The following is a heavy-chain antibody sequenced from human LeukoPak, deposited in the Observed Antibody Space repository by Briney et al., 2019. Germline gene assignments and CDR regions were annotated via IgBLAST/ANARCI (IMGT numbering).Heavy chain of an antibody. D-gene: IGHD3-22*01. CDR3: AREANYHDSSGYYAHSDY. V-gene: IGHV1-18*01. Sequence: ASVKVSCKASGYTFTSYGISWVRQAPGQGLEWMGWISAYNGNTNYAQKLQGRVTMTTDTSTSTAYMELRSLRSDDTAVYYCAREANYHDSSGYYAHSDYWGQGTLVTVSS. CDR2: ISAYNGNT. J-gene: IGHJ4*02. CDR1: GYTFTSYG.